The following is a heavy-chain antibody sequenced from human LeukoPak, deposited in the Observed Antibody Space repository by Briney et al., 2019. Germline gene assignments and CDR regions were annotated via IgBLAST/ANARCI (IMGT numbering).Heavy chain of an antibody. CDR3: ARGTMTTVTYYFDY. CDR1: GGSFSGYY. Sequence: PSETLSLTCAVYGGSFSGYYWSWIRQPPGKGLEWIGEINHSGSTNYNPSLKSRVTISVDTSKNQFALKLSSVTAADTAVYYCARGTMTTVTYYFDYWGQGTLVTVSS. D-gene: IGHD4-17*01. J-gene: IGHJ4*02. V-gene: IGHV4-34*01. CDR2: INHSGST.